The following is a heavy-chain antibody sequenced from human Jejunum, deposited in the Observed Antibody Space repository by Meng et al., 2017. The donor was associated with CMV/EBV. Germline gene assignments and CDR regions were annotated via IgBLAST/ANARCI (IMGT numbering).Heavy chain of an antibody. J-gene: IGHJ6*02. D-gene: IGHD3-3*01. V-gene: IGHV3-21*01. Sequence: FNMNWVRQAPGKGLEWVSSISSSSSHIYYADSVQGRFTISRDNAKNSLYLHMNSLRAEDTAVYYCARETPIFGVVISEDYYSLDVWGQGTTVTVSS. CDR2: ISSSSSHI. CDR1: FN. CDR3: ARETPIFGVVISEDYYSLDV.